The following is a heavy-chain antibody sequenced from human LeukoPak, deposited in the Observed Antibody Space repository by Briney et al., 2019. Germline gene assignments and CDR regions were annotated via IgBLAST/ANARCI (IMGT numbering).Heavy chain of an antibody. D-gene: IGHD1-26*01. J-gene: IGHJ6*02. CDR1: GFTFSNAW. Sequence: PGGCLRLSCAASGFTFSNAWMNWVRQAPGKGLEWVGRIKSKTDGGTTDYAAPVKGRFTISRDDSKNTLYLQMNSLKTEDTAVYYCTPPMGWELLVLGMDVWGQGTTVTVSS. CDR2: IKSKTDGGTT. V-gene: IGHV3-15*07. CDR3: TPPMGWELLVLGMDV.